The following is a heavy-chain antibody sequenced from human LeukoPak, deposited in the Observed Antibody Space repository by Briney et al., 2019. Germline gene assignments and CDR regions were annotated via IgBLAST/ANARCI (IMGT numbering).Heavy chain of an antibody. CDR3: ARAPDYFYYYYMDV. CDR1: GGSISSGSYY. V-gene: IGHV4-61*02. J-gene: IGHJ6*03. CDR2: IYTSGST. Sequence: PSQTLSLTCTVSGGSISSGSYYWSWIRQPAGKGLEWIGRIYTSGSTNYNPSLKSRVTISVGTSKNLFSLKLSSVTAADTAVYYCARAPDYFYYYYMDVWGKGTTVTISS.